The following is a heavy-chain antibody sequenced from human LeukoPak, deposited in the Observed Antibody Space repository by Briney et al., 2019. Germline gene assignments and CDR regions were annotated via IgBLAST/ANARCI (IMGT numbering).Heavy chain of an antibody. CDR2: ISGSGDTT. Sequence: PGASLRLSCAASGFIFRNYAMSWVRQAPGKGLEWVSAISGSGDTTYYADSVKGRFTISRDNSKNTLYVEMNTLRAEDTAVYYCATWGDYDILTGYYVSDFWGQGTLVPVSS. V-gene: IGHV3-23*01. J-gene: IGHJ1*01. CDR1: GFIFRNYA. D-gene: IGHD3-9*01. CDR3: ATWGDYDILTGYYVSDF.